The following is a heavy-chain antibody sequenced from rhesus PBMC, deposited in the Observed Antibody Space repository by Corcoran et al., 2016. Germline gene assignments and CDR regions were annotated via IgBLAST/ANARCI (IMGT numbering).Heavy chain of an antibody. D-gene: IGHD2-15*01. CDR2: IFWNDDK. J-gene: IGHJ4*01. V-gene: IGHV2-95*01. CDR3: GRRDRIVLDN. Sequence: QITLKESGPALVEPTQTLTLTCTFSGFSLSTTDTAVGWIRPPPGKALEWLASIFWNDDKYYNTSLSSRLTIFKDTSKNLVALIMTNMDPVDTATYYCGRRDRIVLDNWGQGLLVTVSS. CDR1: GFSLSTTDTA.